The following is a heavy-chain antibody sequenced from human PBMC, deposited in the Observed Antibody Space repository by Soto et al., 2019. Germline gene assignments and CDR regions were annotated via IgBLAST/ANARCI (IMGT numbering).Heavy chain of an antibody. CDR1: GYTFTSYD. Sequence: QVQLVQSGAEVKKPGASVKVSCKASGYTFTSYDINWVRQATGHGLEWMGWMNPNSGNTGYAQKFQGRVTMTRNTSIRTADMELSSLRSEDTAVYYCARAIGQIKIFVVVIIPTGYGMDLWVQGPTVTVSS. V-gene: IGHV1-8*01. J-gene: IGHJ6*02. CDR3: ARAIGQIKIFVVVIIPTGYGMDL. CDR2: MNPNSGNT. D-gene: IGHD3-3*01.